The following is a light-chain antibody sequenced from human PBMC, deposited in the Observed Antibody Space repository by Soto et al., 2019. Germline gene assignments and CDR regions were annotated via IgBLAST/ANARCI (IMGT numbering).Light chain of an antibody. CDR1: QSISSRY. J-gene: IGKJ4*01. V-gene: IGKV3-20*01. CDR3: RQYNSSPPT. CDR2: GAS. Sequence: EIVLTQSPGTLSLSPGQRATLSCRAGQSISSRYLAWYQQKPGQAPRLLIHGASSRATGIPDRFSGSGSGTDFTLNISGFEAEDFAVYYCRQYNSSPPTFGGGTKVEIK.